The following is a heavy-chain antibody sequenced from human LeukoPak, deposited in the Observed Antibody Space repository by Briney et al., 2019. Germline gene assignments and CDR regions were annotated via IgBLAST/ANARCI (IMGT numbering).Heavy chain of an antibody. D-gene: IGHD4-23*01. J-gene: IGHJ6*03. CDR1: GGSISSSSDN. V-gene: IGHV4-39*01. CDR3: ARQGRATEVMYMDD. CDR2: IYYTGIT. Sequence: PSETLSLTCTVSGGSISSSSDNWGWIRQPPGKGLEWIGSIYYTGITYYNPSVMSRVTMSVDTSKNQFSLRLSSVTAADTAMYYCARQGRATEVMYMDDWGKGTTVTVSS.